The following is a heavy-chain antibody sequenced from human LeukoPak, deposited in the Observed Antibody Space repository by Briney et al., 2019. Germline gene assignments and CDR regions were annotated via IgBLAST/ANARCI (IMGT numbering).Heavy chain of an antibody. CDR2: IILIFGTA. J-gene: IGHJ4*02. D-gene: IGHD3-22*01. Sequence: ASVKVSCKASGGTFSSYAISWVRQAPGQGLEWMGGIILIFGTANYAQKFQGRVTITADESTSTAYMELSSLRSEDTAVYYCARRYYDSSGYYYAFDYWGQGTLVTVSS. V-gene: IGHV1-69*13. CDR1: GGTFSSYA. CDR3: ARRYYDSSGYYYAFDY.